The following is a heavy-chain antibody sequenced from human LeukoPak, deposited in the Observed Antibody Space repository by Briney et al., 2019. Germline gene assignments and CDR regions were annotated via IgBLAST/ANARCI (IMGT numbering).Heavy chain of an antibody. CDR1: GGSFSGYY. Sequence: SETLSLTCAVYGGSFSGYYWSWIRQPPGKGLEWIGEINHSGSTNYNPSLKSRVTISVDTSKNQFPLKLSSVTAADTAVYYCARAGQWLVPGYWGQGTLVTVSS. CDR2: INHSGST. D-gene: IGHD6-19*01. J-gene: IGHJ4*02. CDR3: ARAGQWLVPGY. V-gene: IGHV4-34*01.